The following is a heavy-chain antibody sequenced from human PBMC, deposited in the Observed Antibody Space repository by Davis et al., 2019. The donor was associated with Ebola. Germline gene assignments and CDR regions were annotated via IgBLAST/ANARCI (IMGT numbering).Heavy chain of an antibody. CDR1: GFTLSTYW. D-gene: IGHD3-3*01. J-gene: IGHJ6*02. V-gene: IGHV3-74*01. CDR3: AREGGYYDFWSGYYYYYYYGMDV. CDR2: IDIDGSRT. Sequence: GESLKISCAASGFTLSTYWMFWVRQAPGKGLEWVSRIDIDGSRTTYADSVKGRFTISRDNAKNSLYLQMNSLRAEDTAVYYCAREGGYYDFWSGYYYYYYYGMDVWSQGTTVTVSS.